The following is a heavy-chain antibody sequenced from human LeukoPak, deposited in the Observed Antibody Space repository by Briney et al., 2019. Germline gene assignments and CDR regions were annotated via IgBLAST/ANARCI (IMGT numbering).Heavy chain of an antibody. J-gene: IGHJ6*02. CDR1: GGTFSSYA. CDR3: ASTAPPPIAAPGTRGLGYYGMDV. D-gene: IGHD6-13*01. Sequence: SVKVSCKASGGTFSSYAISWVRQAPGQGLEWMGGIIPIFGTANYAQKFQGRVTITADESTSTAYMELSSLRSADTAVYYCASTAPPPIAAPGTRGLGYYGMDVWGQGTTVTVSS. V-gene: IGHV1-69*13. CDR2: IIPIFGTA.